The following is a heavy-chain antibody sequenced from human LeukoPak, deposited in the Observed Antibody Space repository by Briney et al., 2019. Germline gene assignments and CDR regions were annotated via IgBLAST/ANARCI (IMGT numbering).Heavy chain of an antibody. CDR1: GFTFSSYA. D-gene: IGHD6-19*01. CDR2: ISYDGSNK. V-gene: IGHV3-30-3*01. CDR3: ARVAVGEYNSHH. Sequence: GGSLRLSCAASGFTFSSYAMHWVRQAPGKGLEWVAVISYDGSNKYYADSVKGRFTISRDNSKNTLYLQMNSLRAEDTAVYFCARVAVGEYNSHHWGQGTLVTVSS. J-gene: IGHJ5*02.